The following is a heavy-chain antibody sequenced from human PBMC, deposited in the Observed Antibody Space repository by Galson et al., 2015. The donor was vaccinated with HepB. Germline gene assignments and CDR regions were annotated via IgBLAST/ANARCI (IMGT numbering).Heavy chain of an antibody. V-gene: IGHV4-4*07. CDR3: ARGPGYSSLMFDY. Sequence: SETLSLTCAVSGVSIRHYYWSWIRQPSGKGLEWIGRTLPTGSSNYNPSLKRRVTMSGDTSENQLSLKLDSVTAADTAVYYCARGPGYSSLMFDYWGQGILVTVSS. CDR1: GVSIRHYY. CDR2: TLPTGSS. D-gene: IGHD6-13*01. J-gene: IGHJ4*02.